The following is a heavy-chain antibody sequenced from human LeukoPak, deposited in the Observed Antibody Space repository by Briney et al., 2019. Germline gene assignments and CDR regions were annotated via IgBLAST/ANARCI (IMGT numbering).Heavy chain of an antibody. J-gene: IGHJ4*02. Sequence: ASVKVSCKASGYTFTSYYMHWVRQAPGQGLERMGIINPSGGSTSYAQKFQGRVTMTRDTSTSTVYMVLSSLRSEDTAVYYCYYGSGSHFDYWGQGTLVTVSS. D-gene: IGHD3-10*01. CDR2: INPSGGST. CDR1: GYTFTSYY. V-gene: IGHV1-46*01. CDR3: YYGSGSHFDY.